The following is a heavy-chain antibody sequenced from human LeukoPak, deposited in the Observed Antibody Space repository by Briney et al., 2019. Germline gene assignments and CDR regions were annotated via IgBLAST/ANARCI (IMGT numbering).Heavy chain of an antibody. CDR3: ARRAIGAGSGWFDP. J-gene: IGHJ5*02. CDR2: IYYSGST. V-gene: IGHV4-39*01. Sequence: SETLSLTCTISGGSISSSSYYWGWIRQPPGKGLEWIGSIYYSGSTYYNPSLKSRVTISVDTSKNQFSLKLSSVTAADTAVYYCARRAIGAGSGWFDPWGQGTLVTVSS. CDR1: GGSISSSSYY. D-gene: IGHD3-10*01.